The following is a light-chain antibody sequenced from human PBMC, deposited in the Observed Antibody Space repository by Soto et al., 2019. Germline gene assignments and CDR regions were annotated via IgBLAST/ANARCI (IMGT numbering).Light chain of an antibody. V-gene: IGKV2-28*01. CDR2: LGS. Sequence: DIVMTQSPLSLPVTPGEPASISCRSGQSILHSNGYNYLDWYLQKPGQSPQLLIYLGSNRASGVPDRFSGSGSGTDFTLKSSRVEAEDVGVYYCMQALQTPMYTFGQGTKLEIK. J-gene: IGKJ2*01. CDR1: QSILHSNGYNY. CDR3: MQALQTPMYT.